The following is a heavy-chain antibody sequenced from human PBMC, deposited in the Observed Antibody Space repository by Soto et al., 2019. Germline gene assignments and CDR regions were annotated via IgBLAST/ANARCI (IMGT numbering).Heavy chain of an antibody. D-gene: IGHD3-9*01. CDR2: ISGSGAST. V-gene: IGHV3-23*01. J-gene: IGHJ4*02. CDR1: SYA. Sequence: SYAMSWVRQAPGKGLEWVSAISGSGASTYYADSVKGRFTISRDNSKNTLYLQMNSLRAEDTAVYYCAHFDWFIDYWGQGTLVTVSS. CDR3: AHFDWFIDY.